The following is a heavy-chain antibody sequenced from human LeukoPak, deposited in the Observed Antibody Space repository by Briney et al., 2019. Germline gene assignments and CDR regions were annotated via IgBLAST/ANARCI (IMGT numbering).Heavy chain of an antibody. J-gene: IGHJ4*02. CDR2: IPYDGSNK. V-gene: IGHV3-30*04. CDR1: GFTFSSYA. Sequence: GSLRLSCAASGFTFSSYAMHWVRQAPGKGPEWVALIPYDGSNKYYADSVKGRFTVSRDNSKNTLYLQMNSLRAEDTAVYYCVRGAYSSSWLNFDYWGQGTLVTVSS. CDR3: VRGAYSSSWLNFDY. D-gene: IGHD6-13*01.